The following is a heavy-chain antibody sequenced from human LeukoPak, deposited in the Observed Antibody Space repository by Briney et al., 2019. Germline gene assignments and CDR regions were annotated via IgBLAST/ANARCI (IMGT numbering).Heavy chain of an antibody. D-gene: IGHD5-24*01. Sequence: SQTLSLTCTVSGASVSSGSYYWNWLRQPAGGGLEWIGRIYTSGRTDYNSSLKGRVTVSLDTSKNQFSLKLTSMTAADTAVYYCARDADGFNGYYYGYYMGVWGKGTTVTVSS. CDR1: GASVSSGSYY. CDR3: ARDADGFNGYYYGYYMGV. J-gene: IGHJ6*03. CDR2: IYTSGRT. V-gene: IGHV4-61*02.